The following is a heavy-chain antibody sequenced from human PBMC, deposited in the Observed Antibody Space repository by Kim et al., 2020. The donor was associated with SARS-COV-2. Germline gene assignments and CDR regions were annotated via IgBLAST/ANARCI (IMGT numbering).Heavy chain of an antibody. D-gene: IGHD4-17*01. CDR2: IYYSGST. V-gene: IGHV4-39*01. CDR1: GGSISSSSYY. Sequence: SETLSLTCTVSGGSISSSSYYWGWIRQPPGKGLEWIGSIYYSGSTYYNPSLKSRVTISVDTSKNQFSLKLSSVTAPDTAVYYCARHSDDYGDYWGIRSYYYYYMDVWGKGTTVTVSS. J-gene: IGHJ6*03. CDR3: ARHSDDYGDYWGIRSYYYYYMDV.